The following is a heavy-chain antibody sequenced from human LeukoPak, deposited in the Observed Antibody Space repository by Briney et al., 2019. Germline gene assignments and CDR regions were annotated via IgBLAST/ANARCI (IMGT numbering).Heavy chain of an antibody. V-gene: IGHV1-18*01. J-gene: IGHJ5*02. CDR2: ISAYNGNT. Sequence: GASVKVSCKASGYTFTSYGISWVRQAPGQGLEWMGWISAYNGNTNYAQKLQGRVTMTTDTSTSTAYMELRSLRSDDTAVYYVSRVLDPLVEWFLHYNWFDPWGQGTLVPVS. CDR1: GYTFTSYG. D-gene: IGHD3-3*01. CDR3: SRVLDPLVEWFLHYNWFDP.